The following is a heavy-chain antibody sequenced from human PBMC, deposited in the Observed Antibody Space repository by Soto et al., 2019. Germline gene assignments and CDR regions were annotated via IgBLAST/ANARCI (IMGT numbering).Heavy chain of an antibody. CDR1: GGSISSGGYY. J-gene: IGHJ4*02. Sequence: QVQLQESGPGLVKPSQALSLTCTVSGGSISSGGYYWSWIRQHPGKGLEWIGYIYYSGSTYYNPSRKSRVTIAVDTSKNQFSLKLSSVTAADTAVYYCARAYSNYFDYWGQGTLVTVSS. CDR3: ARAYSNYFDY. V-gene: IGHV4-31*03. D-gene: IGHD4-4*01. CDR2: IYYSGST.